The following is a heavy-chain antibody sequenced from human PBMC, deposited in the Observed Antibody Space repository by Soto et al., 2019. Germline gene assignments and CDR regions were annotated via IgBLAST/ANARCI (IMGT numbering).Heavy chain of an antibody. J-gene: IGHJ4*02. CDR2: IYYSGST. V-gene: IGHV4-30-4*01. CDR3: ARATGTRAVRLDYFDY. D-gene: IGHD1-7*01. Sequence: QVQLQESGPGLVKPSQTLSLTCTVSGGSISRGDYYWSWIRQPPGKGLEWIGYIYYSGSTYYNPSLKSRGTISVDTSQHQCSLKLSSVTVAETAVYYCARATGTRAVRLDYFDYWGQGTLLSVSS. CDR1: GGSISRGDYY.